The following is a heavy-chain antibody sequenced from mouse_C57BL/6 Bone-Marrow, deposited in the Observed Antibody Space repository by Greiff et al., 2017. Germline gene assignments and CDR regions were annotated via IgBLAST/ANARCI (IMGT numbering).Heavy chain of an antibody. CDR3: AGYCSSSFAY. V-gene: IGHV1-72*01. J-gene: IGHJ3*01. D-gene: IGHD1-1*01. CDR1: GYTFTSYW. Sequence: QVQLQQPGAELVKPGASVKLSCKASGYTFTSYWMHWVKQRPGRGLEWIGRIDPNSGGTKYNEKFKSKAKLTVDKPSSTAYMQLSSLTYEDSAVYYCAGYCSSSFAYWGQGTLVTVSS. CDR2: IDPNSGGT.